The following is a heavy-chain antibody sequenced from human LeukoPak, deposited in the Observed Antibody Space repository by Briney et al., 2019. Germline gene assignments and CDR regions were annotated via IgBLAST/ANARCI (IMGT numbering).Heavy chain of an antibody. CDR3: ATTAPVFWSGPYYFDY. J-gene: IGHJ4*02. D-gene: IGHD3-3*01. V-gene: IGHV1-24*01. CDR2: FDPEDGET. CDR1: GYSFTTYG. Sequence: ASVTVSCTASGYSFTTYGSSWVRQAPGQGLEWMGGFDPEDGETIYAQKFQGRVTMTEDTSTDTAYMELSSLRSEDTAVYYCATTAPVFWSGPYYFDYWGQGTLVTVSS.